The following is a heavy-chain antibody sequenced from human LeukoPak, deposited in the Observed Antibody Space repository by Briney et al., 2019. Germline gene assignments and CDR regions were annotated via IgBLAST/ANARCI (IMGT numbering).Heavy chain of an antibody. CDR1: GFTFSSYA. D-gene: IGHD3-22*01. J-gene: IGHJ4*02. V-gene: IGHV3-23*01. Sequence: GGSLRLSCAASGFTFSSYAMSWVRQAPGKGLEWVSAISGSGGSTYYAGSVKGRFTISRDNSKNTLYLQMNSLRAEDTAVYYCAKPYASSMIVVADFDYWGQGTLVTVSS. CDR3: AKPYASSMIVVADFDY. CDR2: ISGSGGST.